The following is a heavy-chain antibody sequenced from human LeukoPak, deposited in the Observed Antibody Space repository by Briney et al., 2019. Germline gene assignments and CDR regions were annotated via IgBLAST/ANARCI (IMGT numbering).Heavy chain of an antibody. Sequence: GGSLRPSCAASGFTFSSYSMNWVRQAPGKGLEWVSSISSSSSYIYYADSVKGRFTISRDNAKNSLYLQMNSLRAEDTAVYYCARVKDSSSSSRYWGQGTLVTVSS. V-gene: IGHV3-21*01. D-gene: IGHD6-6*01. J-gene: IGHJ4*02. CDR3: ARVKDSSSSSRY. CDR2: ISSSSSYI. CDR1: GFTFSSYS.